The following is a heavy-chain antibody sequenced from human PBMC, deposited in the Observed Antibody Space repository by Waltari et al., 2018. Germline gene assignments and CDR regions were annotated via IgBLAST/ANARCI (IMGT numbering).Heavy chain of an antibody. V-gene: IGHV1-18*01. Sequence: QVQLVQSGAEVKKPGASVKVSCKASGYTFTNFGINWVRQAPGQGLEGMGGISPYNGNADDEQKLQGRVTMTTDTSTKTAYLELRSLRSDDTAVYYCARGGGPRTVVALTFDLWGQGTLVTVSS. D-gene: IGHD3-22*01. J-gene: IGHJ4*02. CDR2: ISPYNGNA. CDR3: ARGGGPRTVVALTFDL. CDR1: GYTFTNFG.